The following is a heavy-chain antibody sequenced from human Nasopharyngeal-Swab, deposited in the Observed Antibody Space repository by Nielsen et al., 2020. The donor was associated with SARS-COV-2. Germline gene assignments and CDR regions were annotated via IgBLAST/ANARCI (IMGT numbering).Heavy chain of an antibody. CDR3: ARERSGSYWYYYYYGMDV. V-gene: IGHV3-7*01. CDR2: IKQDGSEK. J-gene: IGHJ6*02. Sequence: GGSLRLSCAASGFTFSSYWMSWVRQAPGKGLEWVANIKQDGSEKYYVGSVKGRFTISRDNAKNSLYLQMNSLRAEDTAVYYCARERSGSYWYYYYYGMDVWGQGTTVTVSS. CDR1: GFTFSSYW. D-gene: IGHD3-10*01.